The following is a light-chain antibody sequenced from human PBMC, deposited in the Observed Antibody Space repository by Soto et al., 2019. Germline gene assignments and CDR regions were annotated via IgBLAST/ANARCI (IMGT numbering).Light chain of an antibody. V-gene: IGKV3-15*01. CDR3: HQYNYWPLT. Sequence: EIVMTQSPATLSVSPGERATLSCRASQSVSSNLAWYQQKRGQAPRLLSYGASNKATGIPARFSGSGSGTEFTLTISSLQSEDVAIYYCHQYNYWPLTFGGGTNVEI. CDR2: GAS. J-gene: IGKJ4*01. CDR1: QSVSSN.